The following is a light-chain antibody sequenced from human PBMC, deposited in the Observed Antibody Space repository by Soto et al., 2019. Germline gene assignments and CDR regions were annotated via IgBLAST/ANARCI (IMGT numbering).Light chain of an antibody. CDR3: QQSGSSPIT. Sequence: TQSPSTLSASVGDRVTITCRASQSISVWLAWYQQKPGLAPRLIIYDASTRATGIPDRFSGSGSGTDFTLTISRLEPEDFAVYYCQQSGSSPITFGQGTRLEIK. J-gene: IGKJ5*01. CDR2: DAS. V-gene: IGKV3D-20*01. CDR1: QSISVW.